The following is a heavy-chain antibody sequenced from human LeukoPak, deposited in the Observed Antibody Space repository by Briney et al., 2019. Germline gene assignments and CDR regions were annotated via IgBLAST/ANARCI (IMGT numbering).Heavy chain of an antibody. CDR3: ARAYDILTGDSTFDY. Sequence: ASVNVSCTASGYTFTTYGISWVRQAPGQGLEGMGWISAYNGNTNYAQTLQGRVTMTTDTSTSTAYMELRSLRSDDTAVYYCARAYDILTGDSTFDYWGQGTLVTVSS. V-gene: IGHV1-18*01. D-gene: IGHD3-9*01. CDR1: GYTFTTYG. J-gene: IGHJ4*02. CDR2: ISAYNGNT.